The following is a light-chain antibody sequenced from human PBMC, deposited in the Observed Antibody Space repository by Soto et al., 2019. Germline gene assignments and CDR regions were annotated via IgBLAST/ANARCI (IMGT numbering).Light chain of an antibody. CDR1: QTVTRW. CDR3: QQYNTYLRT. Sequence: DIQLTQSPSTLPAPIGDRVTITSRASQTVTRWMAWYQHKPGKAPKLLIFDASILESGVPSRFSGSGSGTQFTLTISSLQPDDFATYYCQQYNTYLRTFGQGTKVDI. CDR2: DAS. V-gene: IGKV1-5*01. J-gene: IGKJ1*01.